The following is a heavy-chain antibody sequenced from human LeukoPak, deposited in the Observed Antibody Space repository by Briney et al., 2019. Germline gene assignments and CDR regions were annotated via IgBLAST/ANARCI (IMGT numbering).Heavy chain of an antibody. CDR3: ARDLGGHNYGPFDS. V-gene: IGHV4-39*02. CDR1: GGSISSSSYY. Sequence: PSETLSLTCTVSGGSISSSSYYWGWIRQPPGKGLEWIGSIYYSGSTYDNPSLKSRVTISVDTSKNQFSLKLSSVTAADTAVYYCARDLGGHNYGPFDSWGQGTLVTVSS. D-gene: IGHD5-18*01. CDR2: IYYSGST. J-gene: IGHJ4*02.